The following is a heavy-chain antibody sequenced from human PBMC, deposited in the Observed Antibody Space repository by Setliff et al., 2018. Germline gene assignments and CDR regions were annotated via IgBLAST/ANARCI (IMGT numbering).Heavy chain of an antibody. V-gene: IGHV4-39*01. CDR3: ASRRTGPGGWFDY. Sequence: ETLSLTCTVSGGSLRGNAIFWGWIRQPPGKGLEWIGSTYYNGDAYYNPSLKSRVTMSVDTSRNQFSLKLSSVTAADTAIYYCASRRTGPGGWFDYWGQGTLVTVSS. D-gene: IGHD1-26*01. CDR1: GGSLRGNAIF. J-gene: IGHJ5*01. CDR2: TYYNGDA.